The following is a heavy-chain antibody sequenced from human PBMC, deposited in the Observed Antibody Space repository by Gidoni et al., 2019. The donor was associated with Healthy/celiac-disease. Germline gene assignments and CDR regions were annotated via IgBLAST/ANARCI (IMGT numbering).Heavy chain of an antibody. CDR1: VFTFSDDY. V-gene: IGHV3-11*01. CDR3: ARGGFEVSQLYYCDY. J-gene: IGHJ4*02. D-gene: IGHD6-6*01. Sequence: QVQLVESGGGLVKPGRALRLSCAASVFTFSDDYMGGLRQVPGKGLGWVSYISRRGSTIYYAESVKARFTIPWDNALNPLYLQLNSLIAEDTAFYYCARGGFEVSQLYYCDYWGQGTMVTVSS. CDR2: ISRRGSTI.